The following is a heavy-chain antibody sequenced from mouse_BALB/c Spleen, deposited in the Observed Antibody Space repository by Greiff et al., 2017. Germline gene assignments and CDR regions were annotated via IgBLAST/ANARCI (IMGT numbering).Heavy chain of an antibody. D-gene: IGHD2-10*01. V-gene: IGHV1S135*01. J-gene: IGHJ3*01. CDR2: IDPYNGGT. Sequence: EVKLQESGPELGKPGASVKISCKASGYSFTGYNMYWVKQSHRKSLEWIGYIDPYNGGTSYNQKSKGKATLTVDKSSSTAYMHLNSLTSEDSAIYYCAYSYYGLAWFAYWGQGTLVTVSA. CDR1: GYSFTGYN. CDR3: AYSYYGLAWFAY.